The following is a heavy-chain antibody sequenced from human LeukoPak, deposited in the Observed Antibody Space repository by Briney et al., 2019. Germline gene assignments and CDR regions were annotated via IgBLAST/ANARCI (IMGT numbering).Heavy chain of an antibody. Sequence: ASVKVSCKVSGYTLTELSMHWVRQAPGKGLEGRGGFDPEDGVTIYAQKLQGRVTMTEDTATDTAYMELSSGRSEETTVCDCSTRGFVNDILTGYLAYFDYWGQGTLVTVSS. J-gene: IGHJ4*02. CDR1: GYTLTELS. D-gene: IGHD3-9*01. V-gene: IGHV1-24*01. CDR2: FDPEDGVT. CDR3: STRGFVNDILTGYLAYFDY.